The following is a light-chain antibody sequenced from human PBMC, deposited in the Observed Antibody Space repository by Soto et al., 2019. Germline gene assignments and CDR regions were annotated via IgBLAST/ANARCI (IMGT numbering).Light chain of an antibody. Sequence: QSAQTQPASVSGSPGQSITISCTGTSSDVGSYNLVSWYQQHPGKAPKLMIYEGSKRPSGISNRFSGSKSGNTASLTISGLQAEDEAEYYCCSYADSSRIYVFGSGTKLTVL. CDR1: SSDVGSYNL. J-gene: IGLJ1*01. V-gene: IGLV2-23*01. CDR3: CSYADSSRIYV. CDR2: EGS.